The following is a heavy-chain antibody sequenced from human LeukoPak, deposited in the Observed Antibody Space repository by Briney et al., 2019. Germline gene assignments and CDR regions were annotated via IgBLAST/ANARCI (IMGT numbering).Heavy chain of an antibody. D-gene: IGHD1-1*01. Sequence: ASVKVSCKASGYMFANYGINWVRQAPGQGLERMGWISADKGNTKYAQRFQGRVTMTTDTSTTTAYMELRSLRSDDTAVYHCARDMVPGAGNHYGMDVWGQGTTVTVSS. CDR2: ISADKGNT. CDR1: GYMFANYG. V-gene: IGHV1-18*01. CDR3: ARDMVPGAGNHYGMDV. J-gene: IGHJ6*02.